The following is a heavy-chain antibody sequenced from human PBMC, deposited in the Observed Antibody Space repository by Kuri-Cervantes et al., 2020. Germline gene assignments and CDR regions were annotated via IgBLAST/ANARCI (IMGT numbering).Heavy chain of an antibody. J-gene: IGHJ6*02. CDR1: GYTFTGYY. D-gene: IGHD4-11*01. CDR2: INPNSGGT. Sequence: ASVKVSCKASGYTFTGYYMHWVRQAPGQGLEWMGWINPNSGGTNYAQKFQGRVTMTRDTSISTAYMELSRLRSDDTAVYYCARERGNYRAVDNGMDVWGQGTTVTVSS. V-gene: IGHV1-2*02. CDR3: ARERGNYRAVDNGMDV.